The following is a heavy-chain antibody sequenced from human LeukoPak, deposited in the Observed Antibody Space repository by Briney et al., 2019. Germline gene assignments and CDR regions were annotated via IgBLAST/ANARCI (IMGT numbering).Heavy chain of an antibody. J-gene: IGHJ4*02. CDR1: IYTFTSYY. CDR3: ARDRWYPNTLIDY. CDR2: VNPSGGST. Sequence: ASVKVSCMASIYTFTSYYMHWVRQAPGQGLEWMGIVNPSGGSTNYAQKFQGRVTMTRDTSTSTVYMELSNLRSEDTAVYYCARDRWYPNTLIDYWGQGTLVTVSS. D-gene: IGHD6-13*01. V-gene: IGHV1-46*01.